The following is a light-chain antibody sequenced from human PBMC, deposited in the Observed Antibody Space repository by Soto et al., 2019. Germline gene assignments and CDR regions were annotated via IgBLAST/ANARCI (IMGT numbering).Light chain of an antibody. CDR2: GNR. Sequence: QSVLTQPPSVSGAPGQRVTISWTGSSSNIGADYDVHWYQKLPGTAPKLLIYGNRNRPPGVPDRFSGSKSGTSASPAITGLQAEDEADYYCQSYDSSLSAVVFGGGTKLTVL. V-gene: IGLV1-40*01. CDR1: SSNIGADYD. CDR3: QSYDSSLSAVV. J-gene: IGLJ3*02.